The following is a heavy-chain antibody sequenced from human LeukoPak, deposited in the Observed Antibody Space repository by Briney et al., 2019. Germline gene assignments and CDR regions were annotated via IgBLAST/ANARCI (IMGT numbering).Heavy chain of an antibody. V-gene: IGHV4-4*07. CDR1: GGSISSYY. Sequence: SETLSLTCTVSGGSISSYYRSWVRQPPGKGLEWIGRIYTSGSTNYNTPLKSRVTISVDTSKNQSSLRLSSVTAADTAVYYCARGYSGYDFAIMNWGQGTLATVSS. D-gene: IGHD5-12*01. CDR2: IYTSGST. J-gene: IGHJ4*02. CDR3: ARGYSGYDFAIMN.